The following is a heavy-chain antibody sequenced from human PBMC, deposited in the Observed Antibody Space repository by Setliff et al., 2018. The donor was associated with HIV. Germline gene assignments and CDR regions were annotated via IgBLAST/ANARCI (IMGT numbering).Heavy chain of an antibody. CDR3: ARGKGVGVVIITGGLDV. CDR2: MNPNSGVS. J-gene: IGHJ6*02. Sequence: ASVKVSCKPPGHTFTNYDIHWMRRAPGQGLEWMGWMNPNSGVSGYALKFHDRVTMTRDTSITTLYMELSSLTSEDTAVYYCARGKGVGVVIITGGLDVWGQGTTVTVSS. D-gene: IGHD3-10*01. CDR1: GHTFTNYD. V-gene: IGHV1-8*01.